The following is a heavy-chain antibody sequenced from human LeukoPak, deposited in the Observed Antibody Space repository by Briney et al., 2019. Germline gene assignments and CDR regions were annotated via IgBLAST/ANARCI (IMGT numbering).Heavy chain of an antibody. J-gene: IGHJ4*02. D-gene: IGHD3-3*01. Sequence: ASVKVSCKASGYTFIDYWMHWVRQAPGHGLEWMGRINLKSGGINYAQKFQGRVTMTRDTSISTAYLDLSRLRFDDTAVYYCARDRDGGVGTIDYWGQGTLVPVSS. CDR3: ARDRDGGVGTIDY. V-gene: IGHV1-2*06. CDR1: GYTFIDYW. CDR2: INLKSGGI.